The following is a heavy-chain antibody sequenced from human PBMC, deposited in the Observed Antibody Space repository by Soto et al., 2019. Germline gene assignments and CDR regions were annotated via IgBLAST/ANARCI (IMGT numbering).Heavy chain of an antibody. V-gene: IGHV4-59*01. CDR1: GGSISSYY. Sequence: PSETLSLTCNVAGGSISSYYWSWIRQPPGKGLEWIGYIYYSGSTNYNPSLKSRVTISVDTSKNQFSLKLSSVTAADKAVYYCAGAREVVAAWIYYYGMDVWGQGTTVTVS. J-gene: IGHJ6*01. D-gene: IGHD2-15*01. CDR2: IYYSGST. CDR3: AGAREVVAAWIYYYGMDV.